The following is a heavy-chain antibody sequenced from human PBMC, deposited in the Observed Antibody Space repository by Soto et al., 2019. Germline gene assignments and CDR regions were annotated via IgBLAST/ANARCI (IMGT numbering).Heavy chain of an antibody. CDR2: INAGNGNT. Sequence: ASVKVSCKASGYTFTGYAMHWVRQAPGQRLEWMGWINAGNGNTKYSQKFQGRVTITRDTSASTAYMELSSLRSEDTAIYYCASSYGSGYRAFDYWGQGALVTVSS. J-gene: IGHJ4*02. D-gene: IGHD3-10*01. CDR1: GYTFTGYA. CDR3: ASSYGSGYRAFDY. V-gene: IGHV1-3*01.